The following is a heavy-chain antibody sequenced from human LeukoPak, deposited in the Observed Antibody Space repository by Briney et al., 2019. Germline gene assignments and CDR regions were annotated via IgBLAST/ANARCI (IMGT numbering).Heavy chain of an antibody. CDR3: ATDSNPFDF. Sequence: PGGSLRLSCATSGLTFNTYPMAWVRQAPGKGLEWVSRISGGGDTTYYTDSVKGRFTISRDNSKKTLFLQMNSLRAEDTAIYFCATDSNPFDFWGQGTLVTVSS. CDR1: GLTFNTYP. CDR2: ISGGGDTT. V-gene: IGHV3-23*01. J-gene: IGHJ4*02. D-gene: IGHD6-13*01.